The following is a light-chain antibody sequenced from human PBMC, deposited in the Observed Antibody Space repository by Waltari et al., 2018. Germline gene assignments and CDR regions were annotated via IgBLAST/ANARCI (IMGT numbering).Light chain of an antibody. V-gene: IGLV4-69*01. Sequence: QLVLTQSPSASASLGASVKLTCTLSSGHSNYAIAWHQQQAGEGPRYLMKINRDGSHNKGDGVPDRFTGSTSGAERYHAISSLQSEDEAEYYCQTWGAGIRVFGTGTKVTVL. J-gene: IGLJ1*01. CDR1: SGHSNYA. CDR2: INRDGSH. CDR3: QTWGAGIRV.